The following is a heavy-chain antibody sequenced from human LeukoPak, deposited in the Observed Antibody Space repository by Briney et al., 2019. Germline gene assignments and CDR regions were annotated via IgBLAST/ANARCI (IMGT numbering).Heavy chain of an antibody. Sequence: ASVKVSCKASGYTFTSYGISWVRQAPGQGLEWMGWISAYNGNTNYAQKLQGRVTMTTDTSTSTAYMELRSLRSDDTAVYYCASGHSSSWYVGDAFDIWGQGTMVTVSS. J-gene: IGHJ3*02. CDR1: GYTFTSYG. CDR3: ASGHSSSWYVGDAFDI. V-gene: IGHV1-18*01. D-gene: IGHD6-13*01. CDR2: ISAYNGNT.